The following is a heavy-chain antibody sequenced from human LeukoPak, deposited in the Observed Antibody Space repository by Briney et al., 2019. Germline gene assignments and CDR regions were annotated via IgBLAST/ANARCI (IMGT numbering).Heavy chain of an antibody. CDR3: ARDNDFWSGYVSFDF. J-gene: IGHJ4*02. CDR2: TYYTGST. V-gene: IGHV4-31*03. Sequence: SESLSLTCTVSGDSINSAAYYWSWIRQHPGKGLEWIGYTYYTGSTSYNPSLQSRVTISIDTSKNQFSLKLSSVTAADTAVYYCARDNDFWSGYVSFDFWGRGTLDTLPS. CDR1: GDSINSAAYY. D-gene: IGHD3-3*01.